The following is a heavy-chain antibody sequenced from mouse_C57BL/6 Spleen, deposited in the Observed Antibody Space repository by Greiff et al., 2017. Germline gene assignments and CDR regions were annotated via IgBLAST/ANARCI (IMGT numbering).Heavy chain of an antibody. CDR3: AGDRSGYWYFDV. D-gene: IGHD1-3*01. CDR2: ITHSGET. V-gene: IGHV12-3*01. CDR1: GFPITSGYY. J-gene: IGHJ1*03. Sequence: VHLVESGPGLVKPSQSLFLTCSITGFPITSGYYWIWIRQSPGKPLEWMGYITHSGETFYNPSLQSPFSITRDTSKNQFFLQLNSVTTEDTAMDYCAGDRSGYWYFDVWGTGTTVTVSS.